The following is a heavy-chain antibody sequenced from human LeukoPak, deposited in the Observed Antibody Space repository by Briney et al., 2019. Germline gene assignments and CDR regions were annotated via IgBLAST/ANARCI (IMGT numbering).Heavy chain of an antibody. D-gene: IGHD1-26*01. CDR2: ISSSSSYI. CDR3: ARDKVSYPGMDV. Sequence: GGSLRLSCAASGFTFSSYSMNWVRRAPGKGLEWVSSISSSSSYIYYADSVKGRFTISRDNAKNSLYLQMNSLRAEDTAVYYCARDKVSYPGMDVWGQGTTVTVSS. V-gene: IGHV3-21*01. CDR1: GFTFSSYS. J-gene: IGHJ6*02.